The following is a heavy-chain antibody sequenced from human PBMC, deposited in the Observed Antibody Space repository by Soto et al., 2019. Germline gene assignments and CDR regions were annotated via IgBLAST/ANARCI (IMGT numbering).Heavy chain of an antibody. CDR3: ARELDYYGSGNGGDY. Sequence: QVLLQESGPGLVKPSQTLSLPCTVSGVSLSNGNYYWSWIRQPPGGGLEWIGYIYDSGSTYYNPSIKCRLSMSVDKSKNQFSLKLTSVTDADTAVYYCARELDYYGSGNGGDYWGHGTLVTVSS. J-gene: IGHJ4*01. CDR1: GVSLSNGNYY. CDR2: IYDSGST. V-gene: IGHV4-30-4*01. D-gene: IGHD3-10*01.